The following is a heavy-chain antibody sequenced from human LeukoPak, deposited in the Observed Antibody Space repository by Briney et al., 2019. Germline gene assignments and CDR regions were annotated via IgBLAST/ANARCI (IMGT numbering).Heavy chain of an antibody. D-gene: IGHD6-6*01. V-gene: IGHV4-34*01. CDR3: ARGLKLFDP. CDR2: INHSGST. CDR1: GFTFSTYW. J-gene: IGHJ5*02. Sequence: GSLRLSCSASGFTFSTYWMSWIRQPPGKGLEWIGEINHSGSTNYNPSLKSRVTISVDTSKNQFSLKLSSVTAADTAVYYCARGLKLFDPWGQGTLVTVSS.